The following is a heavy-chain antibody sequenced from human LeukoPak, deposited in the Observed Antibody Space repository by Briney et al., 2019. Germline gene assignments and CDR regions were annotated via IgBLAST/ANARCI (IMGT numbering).Heavy chain of an antibody. CDR2: INPEDNKT. J-gene: IGHJ4*02. CDR1: GYSLIDSF. CDR3: ATDPPQRGYCSSTSCYSSLGY. Sequence: PGATVKVSCKASGYSLIDSFMHWIQQAPGRGLEWMGRINPEDNKTVYADKFQGRVSMTADTSTDTVYLELGSLRSEDTATYYCATDPPQRGYCSSTSCYSSLGYWGQGTLVTVSS. D-gene: IGHD2-2*03. V-gene: IGHV1-69-2*01.